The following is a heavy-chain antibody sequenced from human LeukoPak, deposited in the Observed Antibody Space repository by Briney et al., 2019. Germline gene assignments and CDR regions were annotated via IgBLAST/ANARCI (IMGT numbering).Heavy chain of an antibody. V-gene: IGHV3-74*01. J-gene: IGHJ6*04. D-gene: IGHD2-15*01. CDR2: LNTDGSST. CDR3: ARVSAVAATGALDV. Sequence: GGSLRLSCAASGFTFSSYWMHWVRQAPGKGLVWVSRLNTDGSSTTYADSVKGRFTISRDNAKNTLYLQMNSLRAEDTAVNYCARVSAVAATGALDVWGKGTTVTVSS. CDR1: GFTFSSYW.